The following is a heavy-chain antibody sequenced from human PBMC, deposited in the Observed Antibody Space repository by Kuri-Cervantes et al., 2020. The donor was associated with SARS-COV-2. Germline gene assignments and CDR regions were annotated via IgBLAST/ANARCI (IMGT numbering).Heavy chain of an antibody. V-gene: IGHV4-34*01. J-gene: IGHJ4*02. Sequence: GSLRLSCAVYGGSFSGCYWSWIRQPPGKGLEWIGEINHSGSTNYNPSLKSRVTISVDTSKNQFSLKLSSVTAADTAVYYCARKVEMATISHWGQGTLVTVSS. CDR2: INHSGST. CDR3: ARKVEMATISH. D-gene: IGHD5-24*01. CDR1: GGSFSGCY.